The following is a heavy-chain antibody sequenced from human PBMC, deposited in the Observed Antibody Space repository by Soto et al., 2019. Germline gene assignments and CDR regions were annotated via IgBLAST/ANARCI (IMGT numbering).Heavy chain of an antibody. V-gene: IGHV4-31*03. CDR1: GGSISSGGYY. D-gene: IGHD2-15*01. J-gene: IGHJ5*02. Sequence: SETLSLTCTVSGGSISSGGYYWSWIRQHPGKGLEWIGYIYYSGSTYYNPSLKSRVTISVDTSKNQFSLKLSSVTAADTAVYYCARAREGIVVVAARWFDPWGQGTLVTVSS. CDR3: ARAREGIVVVAARWFDP. CDR2: IYYSGST.